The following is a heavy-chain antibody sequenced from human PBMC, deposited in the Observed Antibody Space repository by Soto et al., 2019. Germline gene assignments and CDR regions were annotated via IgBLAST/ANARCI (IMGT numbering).Heavy chain of an antibody. V-gene: IGHV1-69*13. D-gene: IGHD6-19*01. J-gene: IGHJ4*02. Sequence: ATVQVYWYASGGTFSSYDSSWVRQAPGHGLEWMGGIIPIFGTANYAQKFQGRVTITADESTSTAYMELSSLRSEDTAVYYCARGIGGWYFDYWGQGTLVTVSS. CDR1: GGTFSSYD. CDR2: IIPIFGTA. CDR3: ARGIGGWYFDY.